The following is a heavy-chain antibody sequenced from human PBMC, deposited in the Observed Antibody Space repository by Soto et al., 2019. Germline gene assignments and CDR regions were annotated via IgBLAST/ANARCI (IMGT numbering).Heavy chain of an antibody. J-gene: IGHJ4*02. D-gene: IGHD2-8*01. Sequence: QGKLVQSGAEVKKPGASVKISCKASGYTFTSYYMHWVRQAPGQGLEWMGIINPSGGSTNYAQKLQGRVAMTRDTSTSTVYMELNSLRSEDTAVYYCARPPYPGCINAVCYPLDYWGQGTLVTVSS. V-gene: IGHV1-46*01. CDR2: INPSGGST. CDR3: ARPPYPGCINAVCYPLDY. CDR1: GYTFTSYY.